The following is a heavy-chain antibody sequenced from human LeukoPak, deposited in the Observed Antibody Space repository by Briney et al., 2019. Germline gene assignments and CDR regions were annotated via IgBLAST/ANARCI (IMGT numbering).Heavy chain of an antibody. CDR2: ISAYNGNT. Sequence: ASVKVSCKASGYTFISYGITWVRQAPGQGLEWMGWISAYNGNTNYVQNLQGRVTMTTDTSTSTAYMELRSLTSDDTAVYFCATSYHYDSSGYPNYFDYWGQETLVTVSS. CDR1: GYTFISYG. CDR3: ATSYHYDSSGYPNYFDY. D-gene: IGHD3-22*01. J-gene: IGHJ4*02. V-gene: IGHV1-18*01.